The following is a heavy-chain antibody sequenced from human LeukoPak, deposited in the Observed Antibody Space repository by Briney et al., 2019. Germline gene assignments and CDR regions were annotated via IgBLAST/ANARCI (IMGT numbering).Heavy chain of an antibody. J-gene: IGHJ4*02. V-gene: IGHV3-30*04. CDR3: ASSREDGYPNDY. CDR2: ISYDGNSQ. Sequence: PGGSLRLSCAASGFTFSSYAMHWVRQAPGKGLEWVAVISYDGNSQYYRDSVKGRFTISRDNSKNTLYLQMNSLRAEDTAVYYCASSREDGYPNDYWGQGTLVTVSS. D-gene: IGHD5-24*01. CDR1: GFTFSSYA.